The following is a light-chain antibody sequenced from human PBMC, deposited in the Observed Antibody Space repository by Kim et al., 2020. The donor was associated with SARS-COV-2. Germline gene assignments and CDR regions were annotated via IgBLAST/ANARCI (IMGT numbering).Light chain of an antibody. J-gene: IGLJ1*01. CDR3: AACDDSLNGSV. Sequence: QSVLTQPPSLSGTPGQRVTISCSGGSSNIGSNAVSWYQQLPGTAPKLLIYRNDQRPSGVPDRFSGSKSGTSASLAISGLQAEDEADYYCAACDDSLNGSVFGTGTKVTVL. CDR1: SSNIGSNA. CDR2: RND. V-gene: IGLV1-44*01.